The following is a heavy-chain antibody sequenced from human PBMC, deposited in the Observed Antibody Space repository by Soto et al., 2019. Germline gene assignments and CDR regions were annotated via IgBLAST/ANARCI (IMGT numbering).Heavy chain of an antibody. CDR1: GGTFSSYT. J-gene: IGHJ6*02. Sequence: QVQLVQSGAEVKKPGSSVKVSCKASGGTFSSYTISWVRQAPGQGLEWMGRIIPILGIANYAQKFQGRVTITADKSTSTAYMELSSLRSEDTAVYYCAREVRIVVVPAEGIGGMDVWGQGTTVTVSS. CDR2: IIPILGIA. V-gene: IGHV1-69*08. CDR3: AREVRIVVVPAEGIGGMDV. D-gene: IGHD2-2*01.